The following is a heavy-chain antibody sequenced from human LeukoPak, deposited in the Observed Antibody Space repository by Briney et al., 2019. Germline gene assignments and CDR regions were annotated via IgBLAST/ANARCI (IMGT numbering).Heavy chain of an antibody. J-gene: IGHJ4*02. CDR1: GFTFSSYG. V-gene: IGHV3-30*02. CDR2: IRYDGSNK. CDR3: ASAYGSGSSSDY. D-gene: IGHD3-10*01. Sequence: GGSLRLSCAASGFTFSSYGMHWVRQAPGKGLEWVAFIRYDGSNKYYANSVKGRFTISRDNSKNTLYLQMNSLRAEDTAVYYCASAYGSGSSSDYWGQGTLVTVSS.